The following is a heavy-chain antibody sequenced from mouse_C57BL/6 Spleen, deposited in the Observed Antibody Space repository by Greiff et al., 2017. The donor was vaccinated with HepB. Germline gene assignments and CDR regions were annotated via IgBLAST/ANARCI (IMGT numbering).Heavy chain of an antibody. D-gene: IGHD2-4*01. CDR3: ARMITTVYYFDD. CDR2: IYPGSGST. V-gene: IGHV1-55*01. Sequence: QVQLQQPGAELVKPGASVKMSCKASGYTFTSYWITWVKQRPGQGLEWIGDIYPGSGSTKYNEKFKSKATLTVDTSSSTAYMQLSSLTSEDSAVYYCARMITTVYYFDDWGQGTTLTVSS. J-gene: IGHJ2*01. CDR1: GYTFTSYW.